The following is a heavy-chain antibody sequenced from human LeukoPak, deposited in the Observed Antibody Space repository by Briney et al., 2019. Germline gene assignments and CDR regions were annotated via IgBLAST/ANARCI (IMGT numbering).Heavy chain of an antibody. J-gene: IGHJ4*02. V-gene: IGHV3-20*04. Sequence: GGSLRLSWAASGFTFDDYGMSWVRQAPGKGLEWVSGINWNGDSTGYADSVKGRFTISRDNAKNSLYLQMNSLRAEDTALYYCARGVGSGWYESECWGQGTLVTVSS. D-gene: IGHD6-19*01. CDR1: GFTFDDYG. CDR3: ARGVGSGWYESEC. CDR2: INWNGDST.